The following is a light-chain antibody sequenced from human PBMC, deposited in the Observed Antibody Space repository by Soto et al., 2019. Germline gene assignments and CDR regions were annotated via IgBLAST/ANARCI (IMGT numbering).Light chain of an antibody. J-gene: IGKJ1*01. CDR2: GAS. Sequence: IGLTQSPGTLSLSPGEKATLSCRASQIVSSNYLAWYQQKPGQAPRLLIYGASSRATGIPDRFSGSGFGTDFTLAISRLEPEDFAIYYCQQYGSSPTWTFGQGTKVEIK. CDR1: QIVSSNY. CDR3: QQYGSSPTWT. V-gene: IGKV3-20*01.